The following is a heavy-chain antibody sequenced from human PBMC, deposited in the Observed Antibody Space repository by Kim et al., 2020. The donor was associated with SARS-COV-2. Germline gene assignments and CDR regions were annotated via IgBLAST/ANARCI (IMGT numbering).Heavy chain of an antibody. J-gene: IGHJ3*02. D-gene: IGHD1-26*01. CDR1: GFTFSSYS. Sequence: GGSLRLSCAASGFTFSSYSMNWVRQAPGKGLEWVSSISSSSSYIYYADSVKGRFTISRDNAKNSLYLQMNSLRAEDTAVYYCARISSVGSSAGAGAFDIWGQGTMVTVSS. V-gene: IGHV3-21*01. CDR3: ARISSVGSSAGAGAFDI. CDR2: ISSSSSYI.